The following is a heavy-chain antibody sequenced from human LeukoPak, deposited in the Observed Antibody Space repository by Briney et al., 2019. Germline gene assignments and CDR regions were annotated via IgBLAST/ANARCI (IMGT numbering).Heavy chain of an antibody. J-gene: IGHJ5*02. CDR1: GGSISSGGYY. Sequence: PSETLSLTCTVSGGSISSGGYYWSWIRQHPVNGLEWIGYIYYSGSTYYNPSLKSRVTISVDTSKNQFSLKLSSVTAADTAVYYCARTDYGDSRDWFDPWGQGTLVTVSS. V-gene: IGHV4-31*03. D-gene: IGHD4-17*01. CDR3: ARTDYGDSRDWFDP. CDR2: IYYSGST.